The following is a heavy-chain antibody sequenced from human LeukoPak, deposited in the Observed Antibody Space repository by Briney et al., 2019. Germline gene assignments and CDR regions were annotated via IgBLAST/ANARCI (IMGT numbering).Heavy chain of an antibody. CDR2: ISGGGGDT. V-gene: IGHV3-23*01. J-gene: IGHJ4*02. CDR1: GFSFSPYA. Sequence: AGGSLRLSCAASGFSFSPYAMSWVRQAPGKGLEWVSGISGGGGDTYYADSVKGRFTISRDNSKNMLFLQMNSLRADDTALYYCAKEPGGGWRTIDYWGQGTLVTVSS. CDR3: AKEPGGGWRTIDY. D-gene: IGHD6-19*01.